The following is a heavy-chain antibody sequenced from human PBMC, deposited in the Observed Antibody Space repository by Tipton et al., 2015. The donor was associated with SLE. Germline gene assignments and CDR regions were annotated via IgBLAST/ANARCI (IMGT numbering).Heavy chain of an antibody. CDR2: IYNSGST. CDR1: GGSISSHY. V-gene: IGHV4-4*09. CDR3: ARGGLFETSAYSVGFDI. D-gene: IGHD3-22*01. J-gene: IGHJ3*02. Sequence: TLSLTCTVSGGSISSHYWSLFRQAPGKGLEWIGGIYNSGSTNYKSSLQSRVTISLDTSNNQFSLRLHSVTVADTAVYYCARGGLFETSAYSVGFDIWGQGTMVTVSP.